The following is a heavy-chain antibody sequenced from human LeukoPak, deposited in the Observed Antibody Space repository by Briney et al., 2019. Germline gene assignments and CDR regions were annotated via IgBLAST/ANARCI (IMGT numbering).Heavy chain of an antibody. V-gene: IGHV1-2*02. CDR2: LNPHSGGT. Sequence: EASVKVSCKASGYTFTAYYIHWVRQAPGQGLEWMGWLNPHSGGTNFAQKFQGRVTMTRDTSISTAYMEMSRLTFDDTAVYYRARDSPSKVSWGQGTLVTVSS. CDR1: GYTFTAYY. CDR3: ARDSPSKVS. D-gene: IGHD2-2*01. J-gene: IGHJ5*02.